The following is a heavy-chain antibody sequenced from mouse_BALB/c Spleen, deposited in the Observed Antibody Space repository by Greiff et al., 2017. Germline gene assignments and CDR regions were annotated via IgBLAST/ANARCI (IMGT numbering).Heavy chain of an antibody. V-gene: IGHV2-6-4*01. CDR3: ARTYGSSSGYFDY. D-gene: IGHD1-1*01. Sequence: QVQLKESGPGLVAPSQSLSITCTVSGFSLSRYSVHWVRQPPGKGLEWLGMIWGGGSTDYNSALKSRLSISNDNSKSQVFLKMNSLQTDDTAMYYWARTYGSSSGYFDYWGQGTTLTVAS. CDR1: GFSLSRYS. J-gene: IGHJ2*01. CDR2: IWGGGST.